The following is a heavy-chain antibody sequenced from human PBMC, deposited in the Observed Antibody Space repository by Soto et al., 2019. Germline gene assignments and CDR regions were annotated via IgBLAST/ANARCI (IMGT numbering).Heavy chain of an antibody. J-gene: IGHJ4*02. CDR3: ARDKIVGATKFDS. CDR1: GFTFSTYW. Sequence: EVQLVESGGGLVQPGGSLRLSCAASGFTFSTYWLSWVRQAPGKGMEWGANIKQDASEIYYVGSVKGRFTISRDNAKNSLYLQMNSLRAEDTAVYYCARDKIVGATKFDSWGQGTLVTVSS. D-gene: IGHD1-26*01. CDR2: IKQDASEI. V-gene: IGHV3-7*03.